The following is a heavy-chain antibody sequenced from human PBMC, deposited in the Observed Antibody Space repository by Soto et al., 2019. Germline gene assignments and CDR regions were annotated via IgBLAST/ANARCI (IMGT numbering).Heavy chain of an antibody. D-gene: IGHD5-12*01. Sequence: QVQLQESGPGLVKPSQTLSLTCTVSGGSISSGDYYWSWIRQPPGKGLEWIGYIYYSGSTYYNPSLKSRVTXSXDPXKNQFSLQLSSVTAADTAVYYCARYGGYEGLRFDPWGQGTLVTVSS. CDR2: IYYSGST. V-gene: IGHV4-30-4*01. CDR1: GGSISSGDYY. J-gene: IGHJ5*02. CDR3: ARYGGYEGLRFDP.